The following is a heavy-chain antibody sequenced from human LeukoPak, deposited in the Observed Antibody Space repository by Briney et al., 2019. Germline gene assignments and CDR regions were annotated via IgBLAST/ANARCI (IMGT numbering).Heavy chain of an antibody. Sequence: SETLSLTCTVSGGSISSGGYYWSWIRQHPGKGLEWIGYIYYSGSTYYNPSLKSRVTISVDTSKNQFSLKLSSVTAADTAVYYCARAGYDSSGYLGPYFGYWGQGTLVTVSS. D-gene: IGHD3-22*01. V-gene: IGHV4-31*03. CDR1: GGSISSGGYY. CDR2: IYYSGST. CDR3: ARAGYDSSGYLGPYFGY. J-gene: IGHJ4*02.